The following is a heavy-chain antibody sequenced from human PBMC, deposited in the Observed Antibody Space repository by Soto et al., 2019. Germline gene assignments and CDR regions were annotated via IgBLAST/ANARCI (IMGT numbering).Heavy chain of an antibody. V-gene: IGHV2-5*01. CDR1: GFSLRTSGVG. CDR3: AHSARYYDILTGSYYPRNFDF. Sequence: QITLKEFGPTLVKPTQTLTLTCTFSGFSLRTSGVGVGWIRQPPGKALEWLALIYWNDDKRYSPSMKSRVTITKDTSRNQVVLTLTNVDPVDTGTYYCAHSARYYDILTGSYYPRNFDFWGQGTLVTVSS. CDR2: IYWNDDK. D-gene: IGHD3-9*01. J-gene: IGHJ4*02.